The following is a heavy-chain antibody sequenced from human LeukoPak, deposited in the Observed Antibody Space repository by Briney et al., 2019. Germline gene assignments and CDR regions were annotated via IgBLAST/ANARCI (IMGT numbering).Heavy chain of an antibody. CDR1: EFTFSSYW. CDR3: ARLGARQMLEY. V-gene: IGHV3-7*01. CDR2: IKQDGGQI. J-gene: IGHJ4*02. D-gene: IGHD4-17*01. Sequence: GGSLRLSCAASEFTFSSYWMSCVRQAPGKGLEWVANIKQDGGQIYYLESVKGRFTVSRDNAKNSLYLQMNSLRAEDTAVYYCARLGARQMLEYWGQGTLVTVSS.